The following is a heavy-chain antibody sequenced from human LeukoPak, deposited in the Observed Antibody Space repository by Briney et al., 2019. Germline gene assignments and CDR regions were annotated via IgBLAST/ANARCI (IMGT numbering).Heavy chain of an antibody. V-gene: IGHV1-69*01. CDR3: ARDRRTYSSGWYDY. D-gene: IGHD6-19*01. Sequence: GASVKVSCKASGGTFSSYAISWVRRAPGQGLEWMGGIIPIFGTANYAQKFQGRVTITAGESTSTAYMELSSLRSEDTAVYYCARDRRTYSSGWYDYWGQGTLVTVSS. CDR2: IIPIFGTA. J-gene: IGHJ4*02. CDR1: GGTFSSYA.